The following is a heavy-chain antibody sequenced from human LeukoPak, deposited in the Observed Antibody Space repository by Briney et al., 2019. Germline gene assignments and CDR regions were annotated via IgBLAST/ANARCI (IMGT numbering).Heavy chain of an antibody. CDR3: ARFVKNYYDSSGYYPDAFDI. CDR2: IYPGDSDT. Sequence: GESLKISCKGSGYSFTSYWIGWVRQMPGKGLEWMGIIYPGDSDTRYGPSFQGQVTISADKSISTAYLQWSSLKASDTAMYHCARFVKNYYDSSGYYPDAFDIWGQGTMVTVSS. D-gene: IGHD3-22*01. V-gene: IGHV5-51*01. CDR1: GYSFTSYW. J-gene: IGHJ3*02.